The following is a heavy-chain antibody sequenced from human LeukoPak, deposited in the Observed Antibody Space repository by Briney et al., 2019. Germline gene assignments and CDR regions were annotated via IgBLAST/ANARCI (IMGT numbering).Heavy chain of an antibody. V-gene: IGHV4-59*01. J-gene: IGHJ3*02. CDR2: SYYSGST. Sequence: SETLSLTCTVSGGSINTYYWTWIRQPPGKGLEWIGYSYYSGSTNYNPSLKSRVTMSVDTSKNQFSLKLSSVTAADTAVYYCARFRDAFDIWGQGTMVTVSS. CDR3: ARFRDAFDI. CDR1: GGSINTYY.